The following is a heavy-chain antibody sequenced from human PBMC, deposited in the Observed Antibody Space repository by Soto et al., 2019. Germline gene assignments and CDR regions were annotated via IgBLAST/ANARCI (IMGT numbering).Heavy chain of an antibody. CDR3: AREGDGGVDY. D-gene: IGHD3-16*01. Sequence: EVQLVESGGGLVQPGGSLRLSCAASGFTFSDHYMDWVRQAPGKGLEWVGRTRNKANSYTTEYAASVKGRFTISRDDSKDSLYLQMNSVKAEDTAVYYCAREGDGGVDYWGQGTLVTVSS. CDR2: TRNKANSYTT. CDR1: GFTFSDHY. V-gene: IGHV3-72*01. J-gene: IGHJ4*02.